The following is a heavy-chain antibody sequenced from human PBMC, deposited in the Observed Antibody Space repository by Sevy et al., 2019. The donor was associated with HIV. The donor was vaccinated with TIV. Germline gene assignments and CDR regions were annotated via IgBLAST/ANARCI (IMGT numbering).Heavy chain of an antibody. CDR3: ARRNDFDI. J-gene: IGHJ3*02. Sequence: TLSLTCTVSGGSINSDHWNWIRQPPGKGLEWIGYVYYTGGTNYNPSLKNRVTISVDRTKNQFSLKLTSVTAADTAVYYRARRNDFDIWGQGTMVTVSS. CDR2: VYYTGGT. CDR1: GGSINSDH. V-gene: IGHV4-59*08.